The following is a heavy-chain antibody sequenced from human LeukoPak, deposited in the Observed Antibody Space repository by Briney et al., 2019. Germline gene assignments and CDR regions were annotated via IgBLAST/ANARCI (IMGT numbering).Heavy chain of an antibody. D-gene: IGHD2-21*01. V-gene: IGHV1-18*01. CDR3: ARGLRRAAYCGGDCPVYYFDY. J-gene: IGHJ4*02. CDR2: ISAYNGNT. Sequence: ASVKVSCKASGYTFTSYGISWVRQAPGQGLEWMGWISAYNGNTNYAQKLQGRVTMTTDTSTSTAYMELRSLRSDDTAVYYCARGLRRAAYCGGDCPVYYFDYWGQGTLVTVSS. CDR1: GYTFTSYG.